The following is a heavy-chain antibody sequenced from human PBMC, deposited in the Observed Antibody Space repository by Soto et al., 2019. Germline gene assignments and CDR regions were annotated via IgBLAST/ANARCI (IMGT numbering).Heavy chain of an antibody. CDR1: GFTFSDYY. CDR3: PSVAAAVFPYYYYGMDV. CDR2: ISSSGSTI. Sequence: QVQLVESGGGLVKPGGSLRLSCAASGFTFSDYYMSWIRQAPGKGLEWVSYISSSGSTIYYADSVKGRFTISRDNPKTPLYLQMSRLRADDTAVYYCPSVAAAVFPYYYYGMDVWGQGTTVTVPS. J-gene: IGHJ6*02. V-gene: IGHV3-11*01. D-gene: IGHD6-13*01.